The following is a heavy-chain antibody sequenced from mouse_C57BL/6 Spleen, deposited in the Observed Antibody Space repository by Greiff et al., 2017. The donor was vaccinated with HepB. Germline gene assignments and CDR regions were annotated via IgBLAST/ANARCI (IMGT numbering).Heavy chain of an antibody. CDR2: IDPSDSET. D-gene: IGHD2-1*01. V-gene: IGHV1-52*01. CDR1: GYTFTSYW. Sequence: QVQLQQPGAELVRPGSSVKLSCKASGYTFTSYWMHWVKQRPIQGLEWIGNIDPSDSETHYNQKFKDKATLTVDKSSSTAYMQLSSLTSEDSAVYYCARSAGSTMAPYYFDYWGQGTTLTVSS. CDR3: ARSAGSTMAPYYFDY. J-gene: IGHJ2*01.